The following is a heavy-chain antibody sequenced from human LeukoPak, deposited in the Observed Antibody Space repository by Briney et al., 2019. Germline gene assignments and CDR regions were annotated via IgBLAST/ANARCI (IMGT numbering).Heavy chain of an antibody. J-gene: IGHJ4*02. CDR2: IWYDGSNK. V-gene: IGHV3-33*01. D-gene: IGHD2-2*01. Sequence: GGSLRLSCAASGFTFSSYGMHWVRQAPGKGLEWVAVIWYDGSNKYYADSVKGRFTISRDNSKNTLYLQMNSLRAEDTAVYYCARGAEDIVVVPAAGGDYFDYWGQGTLDTVSS. CDR1: GFTFSSYG. CDR3: ARGAEDIVVVPAAGGDYFDY.